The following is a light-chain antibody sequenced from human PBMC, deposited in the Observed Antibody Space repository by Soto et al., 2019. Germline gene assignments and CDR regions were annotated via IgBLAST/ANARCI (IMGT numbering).Light chain of an antibody. CDR3: QQFNNWPPT. CDR2: GAS. Sequence: EIVMTQSPGTLSVSPGERATLSCRASQSVSSNLAWYQQKPGQAPRLLIYGASTRATGFPARFSGSGSGTEFTLTISSLQSEDFAVYYWQQFNNWPPTFGQGTKVEIK. J-gene: IGKJ1*01. V-gene: IGKV3-15*01. CDR1: QSVSSN.